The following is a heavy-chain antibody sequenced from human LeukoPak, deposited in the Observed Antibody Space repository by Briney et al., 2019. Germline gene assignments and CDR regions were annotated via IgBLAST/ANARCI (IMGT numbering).Heavy chain of an antibody. J-gene: IGHJ3*01. V-gene: IGHV3-74*01. CDR3: ARGRTGSNAFDV. CDR1: GFTFSSHW. Sequence: GGSLRLSCAASGFTFSSHWMHWVRQAPGKGLVWVSRISVDGSNTRYADSVKGRLTISRDNAKKTLYLQMNSLRAEDMAVYYCARGRTGSNAFDVWGQGTMFTVSS. CDR2: ISVDGSNT. D-gene: IGHD2-15*01.